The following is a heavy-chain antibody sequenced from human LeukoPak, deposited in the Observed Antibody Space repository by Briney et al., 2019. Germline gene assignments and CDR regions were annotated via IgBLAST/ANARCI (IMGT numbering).Heavy chain of an antibody. V-gene: IGHV3-23*01. J-gene: IGHJ4*02. Sequence: GGSLRLSCAASGFTLSSYAMSWVRQAPGKGLEWVSAISGSGGSTYYADSVKGRFTISRDNSKNTLFLQMNSLRAEDTAVYYCAKDRVGSSSELRYFDWLLGPFAYWGQGTLVTVSS. CDR2: ISGSGGST. CDR1: GFTLSSYA. CDR3: AKDRVGSSSELRYFDWLLGPFAY. D-gene: IGHD3-9*01.